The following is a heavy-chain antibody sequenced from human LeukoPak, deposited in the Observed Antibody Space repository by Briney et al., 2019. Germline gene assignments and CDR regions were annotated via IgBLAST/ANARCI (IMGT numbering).Heavy chain of an antibody. CDR2: ISSSGSPT. D-gene: IGHD1-26*01. Sequence: PGGSLRLSCAASGFTFSNYEMNWVRQAPGKGLEWVSYISSSGSPTYYADSVKGRFTISRDNAKNSLYLQMNSLRAEDTALYYCASGAQSDYWGQGTLVTVSS. V-gene: IGHV3-48*03. J-gene: IGHJ4*02. CDR3: ASGAQSDY. CDR1: GFTFSNYE.